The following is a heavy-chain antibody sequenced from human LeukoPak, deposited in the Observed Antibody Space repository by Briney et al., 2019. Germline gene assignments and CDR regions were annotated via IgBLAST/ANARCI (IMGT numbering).Heavy chain of an antibody. CDR1: GFTFSSYG. CDR2: IRYDGSNK. V-gene: IGHV3-30*02. J-gene: IGHJ3*02. CDR3: AKDAAAAGTYAFDI. D-gene: IGHD6-13*01. Sequence: GGSLRLSCAASGFTFSSYGMHWVRQAPGKGLEWVAFIRYDGSNKYYADSVKGRFTISRDNSKNTLYLQMNSLRAEDTAVYYCAKDAAAAGTYAFDIWGQGTMVTVSS.